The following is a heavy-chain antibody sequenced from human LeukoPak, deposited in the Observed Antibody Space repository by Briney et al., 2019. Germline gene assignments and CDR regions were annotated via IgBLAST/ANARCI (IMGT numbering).Heavy chain of an antibody. J-gene: IGHJ4*02. D-gene: IGHD3-9*01. CDR3: ARMLRYFDWSGSY. CDR1: GGSISSGGYY. Sequence: SETLSLTCTVSGGSISSGGYYWSWIRQHPGKGLEWIGYIYYSGSTYYNPSPKSRVTISVDTSKNQFSLKLSSVTAADTAVYYCARMLRYFDWSGSYWGQGTLVTVSS. CDR2: IYYSGST. V-gene: IGHV4-31*03.